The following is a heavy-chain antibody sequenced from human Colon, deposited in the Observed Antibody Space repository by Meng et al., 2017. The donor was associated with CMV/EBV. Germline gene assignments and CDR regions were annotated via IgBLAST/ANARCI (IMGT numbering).Heavy chain of an antibody. V-gene: IGHV4-39*07. CDR2: ISYNGTT. CDR1: GGSIRSNNYY. CDR3: ARVLGVTFGVAFYNYYGMDI. J-gene: IGHJ6*02. D-gene: IGHD3-3*01. Sequence: SETLSLTCSVSGGSIRSNNYYWGWIRQPPGKGLEWIGSISYNGTTFYNPSLKSRVTISLDTSKNHFSLNLNSVTAADTAVYYCARVLGVTFGVAFYNYYGMDIWGQGTTVTVSS.